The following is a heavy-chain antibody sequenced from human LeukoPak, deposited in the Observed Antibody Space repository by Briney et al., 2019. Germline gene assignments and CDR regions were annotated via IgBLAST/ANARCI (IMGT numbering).Heavy chain of an antibody. CDR2: IKEDGSAK. CDR3: ATSHESSGCD. CDR1: GFTFSSFW. D-gene: IGHD3-22*01. Sequence: GGSLRLSCAASGFTFSSFWMSWVRQAPGKGLEWVANIKEDGSAKFHVDSVKGRFTISRDNAKNSLYLQMNSLRAEDTAVYYCATSHESSGCDWGQGTLVTVSS. J-gene: IGHJ4*02. V-gene: IGHV3-7*01.